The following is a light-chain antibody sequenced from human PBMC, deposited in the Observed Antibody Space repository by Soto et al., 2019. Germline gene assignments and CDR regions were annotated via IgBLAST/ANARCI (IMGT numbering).Light chain of an antibody. CDR3: QQYTDWPSYS. CDR1: QSVSSY. Sequence: EIMLSQSPATLSLSPGERATLSCRASQSVSSYLAWYQQKPGQAPRLLIYGASSRATGIPDRFSGSGSQTDFTLTISSLQSEDFAVYFCQQYTDWPSYSFGQGTKVDIK. J-gene: IGKJ2*03. CDR2: GAS. V-gene: IGKV3D-15*01.